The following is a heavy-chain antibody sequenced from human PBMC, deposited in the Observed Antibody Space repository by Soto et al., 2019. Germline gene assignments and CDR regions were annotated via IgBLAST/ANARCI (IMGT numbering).Heavy chain of an antibody. J-gene: IGHJ5*02. CDR3: ARRERAAGTDWWFDP. D-gene: IGHD6-13*01. V-gene: IGHV4-39*01. Sequence: SETLSLTCTVSGGSISSISFHWGWIRQPPGKGLEWIGSIYYSGSTYYSPSLESRVTISVDTSKNQFSLKLSSVTAADTAVYYCARRERAAGTDWWFDPWGQGTLVT. CDR1: GGSISSISFH. CDR2: IYYSGST.